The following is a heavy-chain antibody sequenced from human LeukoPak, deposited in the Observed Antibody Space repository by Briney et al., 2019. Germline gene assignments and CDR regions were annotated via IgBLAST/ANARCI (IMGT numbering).Heavy chain of an antibody. CDR2: INHSGST. CDR3: ARFSKAAAQGIYWFDP. Sequence: SETLSLTCAVYGGSFSGYYWSWIRQPPGKGLEWIGEINHSGSTNYNPSLKSRVTISVDTSKNQFSLKLSSVTAADTAVYYCARFSKAAAQGIYWFDPWGQGTLVTVSS. CDR1: GGSFSGYY. D-gene: IGHD6-13*01. V-gene: IGHV4-34*01. J-gene: IGHJ5*02.